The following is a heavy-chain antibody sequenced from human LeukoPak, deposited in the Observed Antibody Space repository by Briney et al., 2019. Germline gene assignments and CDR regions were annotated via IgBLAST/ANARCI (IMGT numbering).Heavy chain of an antibody. CDR2: INSDGSST. D-gene: IGHD1-26*01. J-gene: IGHJ6*03. V-gene: IGHV3-74*01. CDR1: GFTFSSYW. Sequence: GGSLRLSCAASGFTFSSYWMHWVRQAPGKGLVWVSRINSDGSSTSYADSVKGRFTISRDNAKNSLYLQMNSLRAEDTAVYYCARDPYSGSYGNYYYYFMDVWGKGTTVTISS. CDR3: ARDPYSGSYGNYYYYFMDV.